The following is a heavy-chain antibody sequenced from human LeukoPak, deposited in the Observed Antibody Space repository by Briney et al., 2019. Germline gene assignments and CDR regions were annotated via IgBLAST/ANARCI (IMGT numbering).Heavy chain of an antibody. CDR3: AIAYYYDSSGYYKSPVDY. Sequence: ASVKVSCKASGYTFTGYYMHWVRQAPGQGLEWMGWINPNSGGTNYAQKFQGGVTMTRDTSISTAYMELSRLRSDDTAVYYCAIAYYYDSSGYYKSPVDYWGQGTLVTVSS. D-gene: IGHD3-22*01. CDR2: INPNSGGT. CDR1: GYTFTGYY. V-gene: IGHV1-2*02. J-gene: IGHJ4*02.